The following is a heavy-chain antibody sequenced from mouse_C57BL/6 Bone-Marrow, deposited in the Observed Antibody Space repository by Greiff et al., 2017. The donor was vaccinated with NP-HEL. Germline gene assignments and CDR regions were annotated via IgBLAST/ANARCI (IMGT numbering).Heavy chain of an antibody. J-gene: IGHJ3*01. CDR3: AREGGYYGSPFAY. D-gene: IGHD1-1*01. CDR2: ISYDGSN. CDR1: GYSIISGYY. Sequence: EVKLVESGPGLVKPSQSLSLTCSVTGYSIISGYYWNWIRQFPGNKLEWMAYISYDGSNNYNPSLKNRISITRDISKNQFFLKLTSVTTEDTATDYGAREGGYYGSPFAYWGQGTLVTVSA. V-gene: IGHV3-6*01.